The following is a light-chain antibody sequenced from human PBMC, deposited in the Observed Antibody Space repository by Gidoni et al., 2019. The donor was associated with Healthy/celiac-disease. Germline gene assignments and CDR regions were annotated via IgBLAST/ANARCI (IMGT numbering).Light chain of an antibody. V-gene: IGKV3-11*01. CDR3: QQRSNCRGS. Sequence: IVSTPSPATLSLPPGERATLSCRASQSVSSYLAWYQQQPGQAARLLIYDAANKAAGIPARFGCRGSGSDLTHTISSLGPEDFAVYYCQQRSNCRGSFXXXTKLEIK. CDR1: QSVSSY. CDR2: DAA. J-gene: IGKJ2*03.